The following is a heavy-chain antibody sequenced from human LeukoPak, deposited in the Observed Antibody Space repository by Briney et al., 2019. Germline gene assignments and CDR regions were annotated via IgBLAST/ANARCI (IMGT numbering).Heavy chain of an antibody. Sequence: ASVKVSCKASGYTFTGYYMHWVRQAPGQGLEWMGWINPNSGGTNYAQKFQGRVTMTRDTSISTAYMELSRLRSDDTAVYYCARDTLRTTAVAGNAGDYWGQGTLVTVSS. D-gene: IGHD6-19*01. J-gene: IGHJ4*02. V-gene: IGHV1-2*02. CDR1: GYTFTGYY. CDR3: ARDTLRTTAVAGNAGDY. CDR2: INPNSGGT.